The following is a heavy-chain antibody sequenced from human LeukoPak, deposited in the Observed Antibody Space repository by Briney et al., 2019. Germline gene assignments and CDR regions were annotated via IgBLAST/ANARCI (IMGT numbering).Heavy chain of an antibody. CDR2: ISSSGSPI. CDR3: AREVKWLHHGYYHYYYMDV. D-gene: IGHD6-19*01. J-gene: IGHJ6*03. Sequence: GGSLRLSCAASGFTFSDYYMSWIRQAPGKGLEWVSYISSSGSPIYYADSVKGRFTISRDNAKNSLYLQMNSLRVEDTAVYYCAREVKWLHHGYYHYYYMDVWGKGTTVTVSS. V-gene: IGHV3-11*01. CDR1: GFTFSDYY.